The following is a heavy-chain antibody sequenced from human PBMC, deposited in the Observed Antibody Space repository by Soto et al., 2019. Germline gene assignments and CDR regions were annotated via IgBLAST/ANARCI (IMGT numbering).Heavy chain of an antibody. CDR1: GGTFSSYA. J-gene: IGHJ4*02. V-gene: IGHV1-69*13. Sequence: GASVKVACKASGGTFSSYAISWVRQAPGQGLEWMGGIIPIFGTANYAQKFQGRVTITADESTSTAYMELSSLRSEDTAVYYCATWLEDPAYYDFWSGYYRRFDYWGQGTLVTVSS. D-gene: IGHD3-3*01. CDR3: ATWLEDPAYYDFWSGYYRRFDY. CDR2: IIPIFGTA.